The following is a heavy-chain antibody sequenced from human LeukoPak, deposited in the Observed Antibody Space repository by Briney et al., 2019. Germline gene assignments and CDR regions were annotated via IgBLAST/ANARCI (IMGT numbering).Heavy chain of an antibody. V-gene: IGHV4-59*01. CDR3: ARVEAVGRLFDY. J-gene: IGHJ4*02. CDR1: GFTFSSYW. Sequence: GSLRLSCAASGFTFSSYWMSWIRQPPGKGLEWIGYIYYSGSTNYNPSLKSRVTISVDTSKNQFSLKLSSVTAADTAVYYCARVEAVGRLFDYWGQGTLVTVSS. CDR2: IYYSGST. D-gene: IGHD6-19*01.